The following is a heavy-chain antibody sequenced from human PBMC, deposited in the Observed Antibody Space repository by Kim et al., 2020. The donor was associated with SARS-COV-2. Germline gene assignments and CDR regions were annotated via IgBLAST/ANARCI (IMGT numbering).Heavy chain of an antibody. D-gene: IGHD1-26*01. CDR3: AKDSEYSGSYPGAFDY. Sequence: GGSLRLSCAASGFTFSSYAMSWVRQAPGKGLEWVSAISGSGGSTYYADSVKGRFTISRDNSKNTLYLQMNSLRAEDTAVYYCAKDSEYSGSYPGAFDYWGQGTLVTVSS. CDR1: GFTFSSYA. J-gene: IGHJ4*02. V-gene: IGHV3-23*01. CDR2: ISGSGGST.